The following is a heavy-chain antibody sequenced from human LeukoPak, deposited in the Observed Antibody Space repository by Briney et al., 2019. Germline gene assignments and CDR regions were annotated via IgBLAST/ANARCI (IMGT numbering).Heavy chain of an antibody. CDR3: AKQRGQQLVPWWREFDY. D-gene: IGHD6-13*01. CDR2: ISWNSGSI. J-gene: IGHJ4*02. CDR1: GFTFDDYA. Sequence: PGRSLRLSCAASGFTFDDYAMHWVRQAPGKGLEWVSGISWNSGSIGYADSVKGRFTISRDNAKNSLYLQMNSLRAEDTALYYCAKQRGQQLVPWWREFDYWGQGTLVTVSS. V-gene: IGHV3-9*01.